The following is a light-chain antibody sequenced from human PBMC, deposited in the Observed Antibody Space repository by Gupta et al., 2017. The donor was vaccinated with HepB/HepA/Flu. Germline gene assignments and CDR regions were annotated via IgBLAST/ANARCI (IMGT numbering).Light chain of an antibody. CDR3: QTWGTGMV. CDR2: LNSDGSH. Sequence: QLVLPHSPSASASLGASVKLTCTLSSGRSSYAIAWHQQQPDKGPRFLMKLNSDGSHTKGDGIPDRFSGTSSGAGRDLTIASLQSEDEADYYWQTWGTGMVFGGGTKLTVL. J-gene: IGLJ3*02. V-gene: IGLV4-69*01. CDR1: SGRSSYA.